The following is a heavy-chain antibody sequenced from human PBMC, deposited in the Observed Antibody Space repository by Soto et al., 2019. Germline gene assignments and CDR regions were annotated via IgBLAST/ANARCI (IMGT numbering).Heavy chain of an antibody. CDR2: ILYEGIKK. CDR1: GFTLSNYG. CDR3: AKSRDAYNFYFYYGMDV. V-gene: IGHV3-30*18. J-gene: IGHJ6*02. Sequence: PGGSLRLSCAASGFTLSNYGMHWVRQTPGKGLEWVALILYEGIKKYYADSVKGRFTISRDNSKNTLYLQVRSLRSEDTAVYYCAKSRDAYNFYFYYGMDVWGQGTSVTVSS. D-gene: IGHD1-1*01.